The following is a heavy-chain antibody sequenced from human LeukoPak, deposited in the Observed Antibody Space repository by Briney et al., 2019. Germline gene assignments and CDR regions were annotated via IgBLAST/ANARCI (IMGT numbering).Heavy chain of an antibody. CDR1: GFPFTSYW. Sequence: TGGSLRLSCAASGFPFTSYWMVWVRQAPGKGLEWVANINDDGSEKNYLESLKGRFTISRDNANNSVSLQMTALRAGDTAVYYCGRIFNIWGTFRNTWGQGTQVTVSS. J-gene: IGHJ4*02. CDR2: INDDGSEK. V-gene: IGHV3-7*01. CDR3: GRIFNIWGTFRNT. D-gene: IGHD3-16*02.